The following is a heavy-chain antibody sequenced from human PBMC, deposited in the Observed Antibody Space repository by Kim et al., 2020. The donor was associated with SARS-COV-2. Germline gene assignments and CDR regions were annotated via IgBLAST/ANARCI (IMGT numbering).Heavy chain of an antibody. CDR1: GFTFSSYA. V-gene: IGHV3-30*04. J-gene: IGHJ2*01. CDR3: AREVVVLVPAASRVSF. CDR2: ISYDGSNK. Sequence: GGSLRLSCAASGFTFSSYAMHWVRQAPGKGLEWVAVISYDGSNKYYADSVKGRFTISRDNSKNTLYLQMNSLRAEDTAVYYCAREVVVLVPAASRVSFWG. D-gene: IGHD2-2*01.